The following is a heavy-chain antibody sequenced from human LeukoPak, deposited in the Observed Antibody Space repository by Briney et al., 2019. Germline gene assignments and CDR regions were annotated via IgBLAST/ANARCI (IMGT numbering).Heavy chain of an antibody. V-gene: IGHV5-51*01. Sequence: GESLKISCKGSGYSFTSYWIGWVRQMPGKGLEWMGIIYPGDSDTRYSPSFQGQVTISADKSISTAYLQWSSLKASDTAMYYCARRLGYYDSSGYFLDYWGQGTLVTVSS. D-gene: IGHD3-22*01. CDR1: GYSFTSYW. CDR3: ARRLGYYDSSGYFLDY. J-gene: IGHJ4*02. CDR2: IYPGDSDT.